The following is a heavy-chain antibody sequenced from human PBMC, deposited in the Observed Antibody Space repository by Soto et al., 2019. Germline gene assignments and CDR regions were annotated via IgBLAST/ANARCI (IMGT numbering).Heavy chain of an antibody. CDR3: ARDSGSYLASPVVYDY. D-gene: IGHD1-26*01. Sequence: QVQLVESGGGVVQPGRYLRLSCAASGFTFSSYAMHWVRQAPGKGLEWVAVISYDGSNKYYEDSVKGRFTISRDNSKNTLYLQMNSLRAEDTAVYYCARDSGSYLASPVVYDYWGQGTLVTVSS. CDR1: GFTFSSYA. CDR2: ISYDGSNK. V-gene: IGHV3-30-3*01. J-gene: IGHJ4*02.